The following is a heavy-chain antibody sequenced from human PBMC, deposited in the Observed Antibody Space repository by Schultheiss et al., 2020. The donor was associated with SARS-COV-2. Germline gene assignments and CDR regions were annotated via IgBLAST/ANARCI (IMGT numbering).Heavy chain of an antibody. CDR2: IGTAGDT. J-gene: IGHJ6*02. Sequence: GASLMISCAASGFTFSSYDMHWVRQATGKGLEWVSAIGTAGDTYYPGSVKGRFTISRENAKNSLYLQMNSLRAGDTAVYYCARGNYSNSAYYYSAMDVWGQGTTVTVSS. V-gene: IGHV3-13*01. CDR3: ARGNYSNSAYYYSAMDV. CDR1: GFTFSSYD. D-gene: IGHD4-11*01.